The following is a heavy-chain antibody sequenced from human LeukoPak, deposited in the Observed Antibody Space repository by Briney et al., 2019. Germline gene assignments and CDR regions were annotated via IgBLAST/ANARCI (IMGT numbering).Heavy chain of an antibody. Sequence: PSETLSLTCTVSGGSISSYFWSWIRQPPGKGLECIGYIYYSGSTNYNPSLKSRVTISVDTSKNQFSLKLSSVTAADTAVYYCASQQQEWAEYFQHWGQGTLVTVSS. CDR3: ASQQQEWAEYFQH. J-gene: IGHJ1*01. D-gene: IGHD6-13*01. V-gene: IGHV4-59*12. CDR2: IYYSGST. CDR1: GGSISSYF.